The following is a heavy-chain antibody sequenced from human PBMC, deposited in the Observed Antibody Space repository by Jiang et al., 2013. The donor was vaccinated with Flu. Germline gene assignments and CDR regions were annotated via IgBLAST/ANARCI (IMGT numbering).Heavy chain of an antibody. V-gene: IGHV1-69-2*01. D-gene: IGHD3-22*01. Sequence: YAXKFQGRVTITADTSTDTAYMELSSLRSEDTAVYYCATPRGLGHYYDSSGYYSWGQGTLVTVSS. J-gene: IGHJ4*02. CDR3: ATPRGLGHYYDSSGYYS.